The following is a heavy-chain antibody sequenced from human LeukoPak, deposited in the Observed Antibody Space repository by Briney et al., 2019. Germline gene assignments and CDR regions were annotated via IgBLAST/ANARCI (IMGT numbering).Heavy chain of an antibody. CDR2: INPNTGGT. CDR3: ARVHATGYFSLDLGY. Sequence: ASVKVSCKASGYTFTGYFMHWVRQAPGQGLDWMGWINPNTGGTKYAQKFQGRVTMTRYTSIGTAYMELSTVTSDDTAVYFCARVHATGYFSLDLGYWGQGTLVTVSS. CDR1: GYTFTGYF. J-gene: IGHJ4*02. V-gene: IGHV1-2*02. D-gene: IGHD3-9*01.